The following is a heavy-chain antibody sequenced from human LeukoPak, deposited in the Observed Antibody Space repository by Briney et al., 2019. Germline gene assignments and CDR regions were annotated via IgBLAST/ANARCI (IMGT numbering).Heavy chain of an antibody. V-gene: IGHV4-39*07. CDR1: GGSISSSSYY. J-gene: IGHJ3*01. CDR3: ARTSSWYSSAFDV. D-gene: IGHD6-13*01. Sequence: SETLSLTCTVSGGSISSSSYYWGWIRQPPGKGLEWIGSIYYSGSTYYNPSLKSRVTISVDTSKNQFSLKLSSVAAADTAVYYCARTSSWYSSAFDVWGQGTMVTVSS. CDR2: IYYSGST.